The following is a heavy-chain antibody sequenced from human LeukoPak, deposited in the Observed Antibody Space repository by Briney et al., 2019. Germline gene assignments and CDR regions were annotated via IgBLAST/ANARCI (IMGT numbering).Heavy chain of an antibody. CDR1: GYTFTGYY. CDR3: ARDREGSSWYLVNWFDP. Sequence: GASVKVSCKASGYTFTGYYMHWVRQAPGQGLEWMGWINPNSGGTNYAQKFQGRVTMTRDTSISTAYMELSRLRSDDTAVYYCARDREGSSWYLVNWFDPWGQGTLVTVSS. V-gene: IGHV1-2*02. J-gene: IGHJ5*02. D-gene: IGHD6-13*01. CDR2: INPNSGGT.